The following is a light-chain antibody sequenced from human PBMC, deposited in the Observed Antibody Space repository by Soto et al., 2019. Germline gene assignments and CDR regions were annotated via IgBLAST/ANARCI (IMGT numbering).Light chain of an antibody. CDR2: KAS. Sequence: DFQMTQSPSTLSASVGDRVTITCRASQSVDSWLAWYQQKPGKAPKVLIYKASTLYSGVPSRFSGSRSGTEFTLTISSLQPDDFASYYCQQYNSFAPYSFGQGTKLEI. CDR3: QQYNSFAPYS. V-gene: IGKV1-5*03. CDR1: QSVDSW. J-gene: IGKJ2*03.